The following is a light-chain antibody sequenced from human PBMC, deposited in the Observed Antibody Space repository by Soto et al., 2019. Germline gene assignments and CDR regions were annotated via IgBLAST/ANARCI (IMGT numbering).Light chain of an antibody. Sequence: DIQMTQSPSSVSASVGDRVTITCRASQDINKWLAWYQQKPGLAPNLVIYTASRLHGGGPSRFSGSASGTDFTLTISSLQPDDVATYYCQQGKSFPLTFGGGTKVEI. V-gene: IGKV1-12*01. CDR3: QQGKSFPLT. J-gene: IGKJ4*01. CDR1: QDINKW. CDR2: TAS.